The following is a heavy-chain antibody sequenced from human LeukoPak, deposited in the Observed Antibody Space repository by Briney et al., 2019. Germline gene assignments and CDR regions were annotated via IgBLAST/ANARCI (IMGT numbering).Heavy chain of an antibody. D-gene: IGHD1-14*01. CDR2: IRYDGNNK. CDR3: VKDNPLDY. J-gene: IGHJ4*02. CDR1: GFIFRSFG. V-gene: IGHV3-30*02. Sequence: GGSLRLSCTASGFIFRSFGMHWVRQAPGKGLEWVAFIRYDGNNKLYADSVKGRFTVSRDNSKNTLYLHINSLRAEDTAVYYCVKDNPLDYWGQGTLVIVSS.